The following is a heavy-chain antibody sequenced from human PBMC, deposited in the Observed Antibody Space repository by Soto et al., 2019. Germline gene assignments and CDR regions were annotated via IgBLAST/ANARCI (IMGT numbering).Heavy chain of an antibody. CDR3: AGGPGVARNY. CDR2: IYHSGST. D-gene: IGHD5-12*01. V-gene: IGHV4-30-2*01. Sequence: SETLSLTCAVSGGSISSGGYSWSWIRQPPGKGLEWIGYIYHSGSTYYNPSLKSRVTISVDRSKNQFSLKLSSVTAADTSVYFCAGGPGVARNYWGQGTLVTVSS. CDR1: GGSISSGGYS. J-gene: IGHJ4*02.